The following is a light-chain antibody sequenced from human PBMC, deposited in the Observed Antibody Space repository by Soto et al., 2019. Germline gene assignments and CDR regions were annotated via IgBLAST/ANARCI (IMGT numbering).Light chain of an antibody. CDR2: EAS. J-gene: IGKJ1*01. CDR3: QQYSSYFRT. Sequence: DIQMTQSPYTLSASVGDRVTITCRASQSVGMWLAWYQQKPGTAPKLLIYEASTLESGVPSRFSGSGSGTDFTLTISSLQPDDFANYYCQQYSSYFRTFGQGTKVEIK. CDR1: QSVGMW. V-gene: IGKV1-5*01.